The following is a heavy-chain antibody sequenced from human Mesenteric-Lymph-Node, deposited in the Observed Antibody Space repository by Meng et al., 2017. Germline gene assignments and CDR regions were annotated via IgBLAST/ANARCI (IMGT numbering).Heavy chain of an antibody. Sequence: KVSCKGSGYSFTSYWIGWVRQMPGKGLEWMGIIYPGDSDTRYSPSFQGQVTISADKSISTAYLQWSSLKASDTAMYYCARGGLRYYYDSSGYYYLYWGQGTLVTVSS. CDR2: IYPGDSDT. V-gene: IGHV5-51*01. J-gene: IGHJ4*02. CDR3: ARGGLRYYYDSSGYYYLY. D-gene: IGHD3-22*01. CDR1: GYSFTSYW.